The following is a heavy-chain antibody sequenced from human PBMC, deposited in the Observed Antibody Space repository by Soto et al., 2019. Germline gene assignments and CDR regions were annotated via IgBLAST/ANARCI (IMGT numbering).Heavy chain of an antibody. Sequence: SETLSLTCTVSGGSISSSSYYWGWIRQPPGKGLEWIGSIYYSGSTYYNPSLKSRVTISGDTSKNQFSLKLGSVTAADTAVYYCARSYGYYASVEYWGQGTLVTGSS. CDR1: GGSISSSSYY. V-gene: IGHV4-39*01. J-gene: IGHJ4*02. CDR3: ARSYGYYASVEY. CDR2: IYYSGST. D-gene: IGHD3-22*01.